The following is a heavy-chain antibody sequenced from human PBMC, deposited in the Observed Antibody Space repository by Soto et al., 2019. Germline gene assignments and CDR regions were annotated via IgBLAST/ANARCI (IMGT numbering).Heavy chain of an antibody. D-gene: IGHD1-26*01. CDR2: IWYDGSND. J-gene: IGHJ6*02. Sequence: GGSLRLSCAASGFTFSNYGMHWVRQAPGKGLEWVAIIWYDGSNDYYVDSAKGRFTISRDNSKNTLSLQMNSLRAEDTAVYYCARDRWEFQLFYYGLDVWGQGTTVTV. V-gene: IGHV3-33*01. CDR3: ARDRWEFQLFYYGLDV. CDR1: GFTFSNYG.